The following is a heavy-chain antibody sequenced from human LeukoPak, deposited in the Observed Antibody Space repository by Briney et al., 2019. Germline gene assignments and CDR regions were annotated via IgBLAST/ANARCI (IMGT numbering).Heavy chain of an antibody. CDR2: IYYSGST. J-gene: IGHJ4*02. Sequence: SETLSLTCTVSGGSISNYYWSWIRQPPGKGLEWIGYIYYSGSTSYNPSLKSRVTISVDTSKNQFSLKLSSVTAADTAVYYCARLGIAARGGQNYWGQGTLVAVSS. V-gene: IGHV4-59*12. CDR3: ARLGIAARGGQNY. CDR1: GGSISNYY. D-gene: IGHD6-6*01.